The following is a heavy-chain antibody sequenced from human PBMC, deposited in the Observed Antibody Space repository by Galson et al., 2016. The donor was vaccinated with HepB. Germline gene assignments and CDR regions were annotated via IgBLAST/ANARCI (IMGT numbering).Heavy chain of an antibody. CDR1: GFTFDDYG. Sequence: SLRLSCAASGFTFDDYGMHWVRQAPGKGLEWVAVIAYDGTNDHYADSVRGRFTISRDNSQKTLYLQMTSLRREDTAVYYCAKPRYYYGSGNYGMDGWGQGTTVTVSS. V-gene: IGHV3-30*18. D-gene: IGHD3-10*01. CDR2: IAYDGTND. J-gene: IGHJ6*02. CDR3: AKPRYYYGSGNYGMDG.